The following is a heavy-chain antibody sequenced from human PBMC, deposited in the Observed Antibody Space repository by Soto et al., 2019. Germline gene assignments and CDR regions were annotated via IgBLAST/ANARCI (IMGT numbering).Heavy chain of an antibody. V-gene: IGHV1-69*06. CDR3: ASGGGGLGASSGWTAYAFDV. D-gene: IGHD6-19*01. J-gene: IGHJ3*01. CDR1: GGTFTKYA. CDR2: IVPLPGTT. Sequence: QVQLVQSGAAVRKPGSSVKVSCKASGGTFTKYAITWVRQAPRQGLEWMGGIVPLPGTTNYAPKFRGRVTISADKSTSTASLEVSRLRSDDTAVYYCASGGGGLGASSGWTAYAFDVWGQGTMVIVSS.